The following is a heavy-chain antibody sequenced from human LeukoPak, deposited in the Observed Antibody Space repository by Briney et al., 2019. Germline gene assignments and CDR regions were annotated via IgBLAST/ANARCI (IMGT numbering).Heavy chain of an antibody. Sequence: SETLSLTCTVSGGSISSGGYCWSWIRQPPGKGLEWIGYIYHSGSTYYNPSLKSRVTISVDRSKNQFSLKLSSVTAADTAVYYCARVSGSWELLRGFDYWGQGTLVTVSS. CDR2: IYHSGST. V-gene: IGHV4-30-2*01. J-gene: IGHJ4*02. CDR1: GGSISSGGYC. CDR3: ARVSGSWELLRGFDY. D-gene: IGHD1-26*01.